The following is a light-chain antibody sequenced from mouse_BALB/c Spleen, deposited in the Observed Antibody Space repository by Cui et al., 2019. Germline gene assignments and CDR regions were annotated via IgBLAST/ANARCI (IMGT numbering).Light chain of an antibody. V-gene: IGKV4-59*01. CDR3: QQCSSNPPT. Sequence: QIVLTQSPAILSASPGEKVTKTCSDSSRVSYMHWYQQKSGTSPKRWIYDTSKLASGVPARFSGSGSGTSYTLTISSMEAEDAATYYCQQCSSNPPTFGGGTKLEIK. J-gene: IGKJ2*01. CDR1: SRVSY. CDR2: DTS.